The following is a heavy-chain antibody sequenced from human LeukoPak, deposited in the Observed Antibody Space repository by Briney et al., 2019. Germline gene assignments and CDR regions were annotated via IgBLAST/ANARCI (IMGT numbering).Heavy chain of an antibody. J-gene: IGHJ4*02. CDR1: GGSISSYY. D-gene: IGHD3-10*01. V-gene: IGHV4-4*07. Sequence: SETLSLTCTVSGGSISSYYWSWIRQPAGKGLEWIGRIYTSGSTNYNPSLKSRVTMSVDTSKNQFSLKLSSVTAADTAVYYCARHTDGSGSYYNRPLDYWGQGTLVTVSS. CDR3: ARHTDGSGSYYNRPLDY. CDR2: IYTSGST.